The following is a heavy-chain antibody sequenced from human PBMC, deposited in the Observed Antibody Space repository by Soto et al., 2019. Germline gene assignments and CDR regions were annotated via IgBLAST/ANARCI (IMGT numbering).Heavy chain of an antibody. CDR2: ISYDGSNK. D-gene: IGHD5-18*01. J-gene: IGHJ4*02. CDR1: GFTFSSYA. CDR3: ARDGDTAGDFDY. V-gene: IGHV3-30-3*01. Sequence: QVQLVESGGGVVQPGRSLRLSCAASGFTFSSYAMHWVRQAPGKGLEWVAVISYDGSNKYYADSVKGRFTISRDNSKNTLYLQMNSLRAEYTAVYYCARDGDTAGDFDYWGQGTLVTVSS.